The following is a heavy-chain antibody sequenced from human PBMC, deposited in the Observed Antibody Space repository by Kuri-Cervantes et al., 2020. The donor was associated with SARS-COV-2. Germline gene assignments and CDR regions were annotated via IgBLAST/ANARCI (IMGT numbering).Heavy chain of an antibody. CDR1: GYTFTGYY. V-gene: IGHV1-2*04. CDR2: INPNSGGT. D-gene: IGHD2-2*01. J-gene: IGHJ6*02. Sequence: ASVKVSCKASGYTFTGYYMHWVRQAPGQGLEWMGWINPNSGGTNYAQKFQGWVTMTRDTSISAAYMELSRLRSDDTAAYYCARQVVVPAYGMDVWGQGTTVTVSS. CDR3: ARQVVVPAYGMDV.